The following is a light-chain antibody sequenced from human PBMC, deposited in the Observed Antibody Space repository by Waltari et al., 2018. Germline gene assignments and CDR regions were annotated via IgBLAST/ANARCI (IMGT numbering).Light chain of an antibody. V-gene: IGKV3-15*01. CDR2: DAS. CDR1: QSIRSS. J-gene: IGKJ4*01. CDR3: QQYTIWSLT. Sequence: DIVMTQSPDSLPVSLGERATLSCWASQSIRSSLAWYQQKPGKAPRFLIYDASTMASGIPFRFSGSGSGTYFTLTISSLQSEDFAAYYCQQYTIWSLTFGGGTKVEI.